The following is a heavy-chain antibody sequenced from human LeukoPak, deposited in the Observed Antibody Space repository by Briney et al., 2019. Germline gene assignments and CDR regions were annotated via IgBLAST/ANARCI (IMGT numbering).Heavy chain of an antibody. Sequence: GGSLRLSCAASGFTFDDYAMHWVRHAPGKGLEWVSGISWNSGSIVYADSVKGRFTISRDNAKNSLYLQMNSLRAEDTALYYCAKDVYSYGRFFDYWGQGTLVTVSS. CDR1: GFTFDDYA. V-gene: IGHV3-9*01. CDR3: AKDVYSYGRFFDY. J-gene: IGHJ4*02. CDR2: ISWNSGSI. D-gene: IGHD5-18*01.